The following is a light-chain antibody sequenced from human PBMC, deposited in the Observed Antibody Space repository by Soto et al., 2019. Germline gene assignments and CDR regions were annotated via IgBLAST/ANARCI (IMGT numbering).Light chain of an antibody. J-gene: IGKJ4*01. CDR3: QQRSTWPLFT. CDR2: YAS. CDR1: QTVSRY. Sequence: VLTQSPATLSLSPGERATLSCRASQTVSRYLAWYQQKPGQAPRLLLYYASNRATGIPARFSGSGSGTDYTLTISSLEPEDFAVYYCQQRSTWPLFTFGGGTKVEI. V-gene: IGKV3-11*01.